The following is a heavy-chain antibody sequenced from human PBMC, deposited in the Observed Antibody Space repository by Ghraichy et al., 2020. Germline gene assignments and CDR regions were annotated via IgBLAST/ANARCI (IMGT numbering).Heavy chain of an antibody. V-gene: IGHV4-59*01. CDR2: IYYSGST. CDR1: GGSISSYH. J-gene: IGHJ4*02. CDR3: ARRHIASFDY. Sequence: SETLSLTCTVSGGSISSYHWSWIRQPPGKGLEWIGYIYYSGSTNYNPSLKSRVTISVDTSKNQFSLKLSSVTAADTAVYYCARRHIASFDYWGQGTLVTVSS.